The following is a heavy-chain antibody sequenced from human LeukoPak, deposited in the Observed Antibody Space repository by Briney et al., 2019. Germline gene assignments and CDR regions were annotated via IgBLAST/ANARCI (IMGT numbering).Heavy chain of an antibody. CDR1: GYTFTGYY. J-gene: IGHJ4*02. Sequence: ASVKVSCKASGYTFTGYYMHWVRQAPGQGLEWMGWINPNSGATNYAQKFQGRVTLTRDTSITTLYMELTRLRSDDTAVYYCARDGNFDYWGQGTRVTVSS. V-gene: IGHV1-2*02. CDR3: ARDGNFDY. CDR2: INPNSGAT. D-gene: IGHD1-26*01.